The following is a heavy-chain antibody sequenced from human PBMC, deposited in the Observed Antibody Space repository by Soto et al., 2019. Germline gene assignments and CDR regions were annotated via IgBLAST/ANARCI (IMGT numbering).Heavy chain of an antibody. CDR2: IYPADSDT. D-gene: IGHD6-13*01. CDR1: GYSFPSQW. CDR3: ARCKYSSSWRDY. J-gene: IGHJ4*02. Sequence: GESLKISCKGSGYSFPSQWIGWVRQTPGKGLEWMGSIYPADSDTRYSPSFQGQVIISADKSIRTAYLEWSSLKASDSAMYYCARCKYSSSWRDYWGQGTLVTVSS. V-gene: IGHV5-51*01.